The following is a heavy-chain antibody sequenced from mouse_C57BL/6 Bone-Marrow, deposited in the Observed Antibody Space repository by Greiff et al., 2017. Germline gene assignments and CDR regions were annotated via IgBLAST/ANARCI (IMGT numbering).Heavy chain of an antibody. CDR2: INPSTGGT. D-gene: IGHD1-2*01. CDR1: GYSFTGYY. CDR3: AGGVSATAPRRAMDY. J-gene: IGHJ4*01. Sequence: VQLQQSGPELVKPGASVKISCKASGYSFTGYYMNWVKQSPEKSLEWIGVINPSTGGTTYNQKFKAKATLTVDKASSTAYMQLMSLTSEDSAVYYGAGGVSATAPRRAMDYWGQGTSVTVSS. V-gene: IGHV1-42*01.